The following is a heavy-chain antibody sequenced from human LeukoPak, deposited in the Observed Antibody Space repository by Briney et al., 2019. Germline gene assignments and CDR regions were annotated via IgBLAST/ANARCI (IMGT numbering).Heavy chain of an antibody. V-gene: IGHV4-4*02. CDR3: ARLVAVATNRFDP. CDR2: IYHSGST. CDR1: GGSISSSNW. J-gene: IGHJ5*02. D-gene: IGHD5-12*01. Sequence: SGTLSLTCAVSGGSISSSNWWSWVRQPPGKGLEWIGEIYHSGSTNYNPSLKSRVTISVDKSKNQFSLKLTSMPAADTAVYYCARLVAVATNRFDPWGQGTLVTVSS.